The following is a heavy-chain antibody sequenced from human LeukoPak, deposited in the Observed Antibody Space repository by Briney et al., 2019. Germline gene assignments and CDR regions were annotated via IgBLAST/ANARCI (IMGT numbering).Heavy chain of an antibody. V-gene: IGHV3-7*04. J-gene: IGHJ4*02. Sequence: GGSLRLSCAGFNFSRYWMSWVRQAPGKGLEWVANINQDGSKKYYVDSVKGRFTISRDNAENSLYLQMNSLRAEDTAVYYCAKDLYGSGSYYNRAFDYWGQGTLVTASS. D-gene: IGHD3-10*01. CDR2: INQDGSKK. CDR3: AKDLYGSGSYYNRAFDY. CDR1: FNFSRYW.